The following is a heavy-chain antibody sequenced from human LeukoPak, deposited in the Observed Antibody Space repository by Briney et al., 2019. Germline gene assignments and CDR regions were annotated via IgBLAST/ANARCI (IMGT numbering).Heavy chain of an antibody. Sequence: PGRSLRLSCAASGFTFSSYGMHWVRQAPGKGLEWVAVISYDGSNKYYADSVKGRFTISRDNSKNTLYLQMNSLRAEDTAVYYCAKGMGSSWSDAFDIWGQGTMVTVSS. V-gene: IGHV3-30*18. J-gene: IGHJ3*02. D-gene: IGHD6-13*01. CDR2: ISYDGSNK. CDR1: GFTFSSYG. CDR3: AKGMGSSWSDAFDI.